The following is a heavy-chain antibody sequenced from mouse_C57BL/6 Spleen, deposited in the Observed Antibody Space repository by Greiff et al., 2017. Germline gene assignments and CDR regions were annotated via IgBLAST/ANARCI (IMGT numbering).Heavy chain of an antibody. CDR3: ARADYDGFAY. Sequence: EVQLQQSGPELVKPGASVKISCKASGYTFTDYYMNWVKQSHGKSLEWIGDINPNNGGTSYNQKFKGKATLTVDTSSSTAYMELRSLTSEDSAVYYCARADYDGFAYWGQGTLVTVSA. V-gene: IGHV1-26*01. CDR1: GYTFTDYY. J-gene: IGHJ3*01. D-gene: IGHD2-4*01. CDR2: INPNNGGT.